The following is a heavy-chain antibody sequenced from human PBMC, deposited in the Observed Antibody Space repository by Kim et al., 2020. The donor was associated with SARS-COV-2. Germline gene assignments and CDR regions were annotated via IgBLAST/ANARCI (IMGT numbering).Heavy chain of an antibody. CDR3: ARAFHLSFTGTTQFRNWFDP. CDR1: GFTFSSYE. J-gene: IGHJ5*02. CDR2: ISSSDSTL. D-gene: IGHD1-7*01. Sequence: GGSLRLSCAASGFTFSSYEMNWVRQAPGKGLEWVSYISSSDSTLYYAESVTGRFTISRDNAKNSLYLQMNSLRAEDTAVYYCARAFHLSFTGTTQFRNWFDPWCQGTLVSVYS. V-gene: IGHV3-48*03.